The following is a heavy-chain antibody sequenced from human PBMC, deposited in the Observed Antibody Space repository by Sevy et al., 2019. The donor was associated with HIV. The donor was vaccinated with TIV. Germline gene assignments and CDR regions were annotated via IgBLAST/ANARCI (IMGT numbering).Heavy chain of an antibody. Sequence: SETLSLTCTVSGGSISSGGYYWSWIRQHPGKGLEWIGYIYYSGSTYYNPSLKSRVTISVDTSKNQFSLKLSSVTAADTAVYYCARGIVATMGGRYYFEYWGQGTLVTVSS. CDR1: GGSISSGGYY. V-gene: IGHV4-31*03. D-gene: IGHD5-12*01. CDR3: ARGIVATMGGRYYFEY. CDR2: IYYSGST. J-gene: IGHJ4*02.